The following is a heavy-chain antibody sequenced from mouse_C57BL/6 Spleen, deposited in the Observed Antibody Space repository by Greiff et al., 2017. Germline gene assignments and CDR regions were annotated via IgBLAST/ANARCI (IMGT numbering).Heavy chain of an antibody. CDR2: IYPSDSET. D-gene: IGHD1-1*01. V-gene: IGHV1-61*01. J-gene: IGHJ1*03. CDR1: GYTFTSYW. CDR3: ARDDYYYYGSSLSYWYFDV. Sequence: VQLQQPGAELVRPGSSVKLSCKASGYTFTSYWMDWVKQRPGQGLEWIGNIYPSDSETHYNQKFKDKATLTVDKSSSTAYMQLSSLTSEDSAVYYCARDDYYYYGSSLSYWYFDVWGTGTTVTVSS.